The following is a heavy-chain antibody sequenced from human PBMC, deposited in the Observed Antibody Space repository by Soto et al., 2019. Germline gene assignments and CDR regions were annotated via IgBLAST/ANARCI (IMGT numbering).Heavy chain of an antibody. CDR2: MFYSGST. CDR1: GDSISNYY. D-gene: IGHD3-10*01. V-gene: IGHV4-59*01. Sequence: PSETLSLTCTVSGDSISNYYWSWIRQPPGKGLEWIGYMFYSGSTNYNPSLKSRVTISVDTPKNQFSLKLTNMDPVDTATYYCERMQVTMVRGVIFNWFDAWGQGTPVTVSS. CDR3: ERMQVTMVRGVIFNWFDA. J-gene: IGHJ5*02.